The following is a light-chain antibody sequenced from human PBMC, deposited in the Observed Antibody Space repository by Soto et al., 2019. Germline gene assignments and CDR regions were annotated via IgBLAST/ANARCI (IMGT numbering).Light chain of an antibody. Sequence: QSALTQPPSASGSPGQSVTISCSGTSSDVGGYNYVSWYQQHPGKAPKLMIYEVSKRPSGVPDRFSGSKSGNTASLTVSGLQAEDEADYYCRSYAGSIGGVFGTGTKVTVL. V-gene: IGLV2-8*01. CDR2: EVS. CDR1: SSDVGGYNY. J-gene: IGLJ1*01. CDR3: RSYAGSIGGV.